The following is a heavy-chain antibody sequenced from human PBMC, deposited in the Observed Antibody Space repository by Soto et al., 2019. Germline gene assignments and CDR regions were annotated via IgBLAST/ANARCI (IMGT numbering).Heavy chain of an antibody. J-gene: IGHJ5*02. V-gene: IGHV3-7*03. CDR1: GFSFSSYW. CDR2: IKQDGREK. CDR3: AGEGVRNGAYNGWLDP. D-gene: IGHD3-16*01. Sequence: GGSLRLSCAASGFSFSSYWMTWVRQAPGKGLEWVANIKQDGREKYYVASVKGRFTISRDNVKNLLFLQMDSLTPDDTAVYYCAGEGVRNGAYNGWLDPWGQGTLVTVSS.